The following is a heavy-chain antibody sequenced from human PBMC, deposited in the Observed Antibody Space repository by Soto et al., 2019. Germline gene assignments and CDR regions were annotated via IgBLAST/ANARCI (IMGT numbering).Heavy chain of an antibody. CDR1: GFRFTIYW. D-gene: IGHD4-4*01. Sequence: GESLKIFGKVSGFRFTIYWIGCVRQMPGKGLEWMGIIYPGDSDTRYSPSFQGQVTISADKSISTAYLQWSSLKASDTAMYYCATSDYSNYEGAMDVWGQGTTVTVSS. CDR2: IYPGDSDT. J-gene: IGHJ6*02. V-gene: IGHV5-51*01. CDR3: ATSDYSNYEGAMDV.